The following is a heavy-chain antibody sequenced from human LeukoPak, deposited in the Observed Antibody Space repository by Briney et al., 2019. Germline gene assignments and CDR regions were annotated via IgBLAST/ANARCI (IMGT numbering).Heavy chain of an antibody. Sequence: PGGSLRLSCAASGFTFSSYWMHWVRQAPGKGLVWVSVINNDGSGTNYADSVKGRSTISRDNAKNTLYLQMTSLGAGDTAVYFCVRGGFGHAMDVWGQGTTVTVSS. D-gene: IGHD3-10*01. CDR1: GFTFSSYW. J-gene: IGHJ6*02. CDR3: VRGGFGHAMDV. CDR2: INNDGSGT. V-gene: IGHV3-74*01.